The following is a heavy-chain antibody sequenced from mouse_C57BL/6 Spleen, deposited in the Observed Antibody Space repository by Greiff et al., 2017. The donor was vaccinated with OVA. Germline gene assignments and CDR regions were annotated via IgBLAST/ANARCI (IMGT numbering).Heavy chain of an antibody. V-gene: IGHV1-82*01. CDR1: GYAFSSSW. Sequence: VQLQQSGPELVKPGASVKISCKASGYAFSSSWMNWVKQRPGKGLEWIGRIYPGDGDTNYNGKFKGKATLTADKSSSTAYMQLSSLTSEDSAVYFCARWYDYGGYAMDYWGQGTSVTVSS. J-gene: IGHJ4*01. CDR3: ARWYDYGGYAMDY. D-gene: IGHD2-4*01. CDR2: IYPGDGDT.